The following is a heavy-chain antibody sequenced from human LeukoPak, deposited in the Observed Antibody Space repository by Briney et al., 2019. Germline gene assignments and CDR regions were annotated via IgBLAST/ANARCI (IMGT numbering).Heavy chain of an antibody. CDR1: GGSISSYY. Sequence: SETLSLTCTVSGGSISSYYWSWIRQPPGKGLEWIGYIYYSGSTNYNPSLKSRVTISVDTSKNQFSLKLSSVTAADTAVYYCARGVLGTPNWFDPWGQGTLVTVSS. CDR2: IYYSGST. D-gene: IGHD3-16*01. J-gene: IGHJ5*02. V-gene: IGHV4-59*12. CDR3: ARGVLGTPNWFDP.